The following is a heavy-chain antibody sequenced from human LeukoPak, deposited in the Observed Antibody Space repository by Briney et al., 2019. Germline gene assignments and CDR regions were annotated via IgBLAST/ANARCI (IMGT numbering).Heavy chain of an antibody. J-gene: IGHJ4*02. D-gene: IGHD4-11*01. CDR1: GGSISSGGYY. V-gene: IGHV4-31*11. CDR3: ARSAATVTASLYYFDY. CDR2: ISYSGST. Sequence: SQTLSLTCAVPGGSISSGGYYWSWIRQHPGKGLEWIGYISYSGSTYYNPSLESRVSMSADTSENLFSLRLSSATAADTAVYYCARSAATVTASLYYFDYWDQGTLVTVSS.